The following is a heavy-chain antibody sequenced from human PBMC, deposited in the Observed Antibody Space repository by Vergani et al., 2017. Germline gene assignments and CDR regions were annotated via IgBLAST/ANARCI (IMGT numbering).Heavy chain of an antibody. J-gene: IGHJ4*02. CDR2: SMPIYGIA. D-gene: IGHD3-9*01. CDR1: GGTFSSYA. Sequence: QVQLVQSGAEVKKPGSSVKVSCKASGGTFSSYAISWVRQAPGQGLEWMGGSMPIYGIANYAQKFQGRVTITADKSTSTAYMEQSSLRSEDMDVYYCAREGYYDILSGYYQNPPFDYWGQGTLVTVSS. CDR3: AREGYYDILSGYYQNPPFDY. V-gene: IGHV1-69*17.